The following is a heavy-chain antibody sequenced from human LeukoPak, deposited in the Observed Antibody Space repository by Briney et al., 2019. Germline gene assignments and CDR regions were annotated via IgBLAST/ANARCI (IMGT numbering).Heavy chain of an antibody. CDR3: AKDFGRSAYDRPFDY. V-gene: IGHV3-74*01. Sequence: PGGSLRLSCAASGFSFSTQRMHWVRQAPGKGLVWVSYINIDERITGYADSVKGRFTISRDNAKNSLYLQMNSLRAEDTALYYCAKDFGRSAYDRPFDYWGQGTLVTVSS. D-gene: IGHD5-12*01. CDR2: INIDERIT. J-gene: IGHJ4*02. CDR1: GFSFSTQR.